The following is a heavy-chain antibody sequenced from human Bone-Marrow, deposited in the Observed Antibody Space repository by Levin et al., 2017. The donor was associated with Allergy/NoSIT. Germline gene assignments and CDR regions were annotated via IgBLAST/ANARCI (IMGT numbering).Heavy chain of an antibody. J-gene: IGHJ4*02. CDR3: TRDRGEWGQFYFDY. V-gene: IGHV3-33*01. CDR2: ISYDGGHR. D-gene: IGHD1-26*01. CDR1: GFTFSAFG. Sequence: GGSLRLSCAASGFTFSAFGMHWVRQPPGRGLEWVAVISYDGGHRFYADSVKGRFTISRDNSKNTHYLQMNSLRAEDTAVYYCTRDRGEWGQFYFDYWGQGILVTVSS.